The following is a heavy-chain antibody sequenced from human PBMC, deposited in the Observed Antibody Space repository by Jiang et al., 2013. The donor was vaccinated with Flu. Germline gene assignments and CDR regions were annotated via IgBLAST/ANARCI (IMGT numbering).Heavy chain of an antibody. J-gene: IGHJ4*02. CDR1: GDSISSYY. D-gene: IGHD3-22*01. V-gene: IGHV4-59*01. CDR3: AKERVYYYDTRYFDH. Sequence: VQLVESGPGLVKPSETLSLICTVSGDSISSYYWSWIRQPPGKGLEWIGYIYHSGSTKYNPSLKGRVTISVDTSKNQLSLTLASVAAADTAVYYCAKERVYYYDTRYFDHWGQGTLVTVSS. CDR2: IYHSGST.